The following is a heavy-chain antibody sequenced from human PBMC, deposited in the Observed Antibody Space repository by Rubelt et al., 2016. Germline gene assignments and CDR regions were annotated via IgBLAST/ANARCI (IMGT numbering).Heavy chain of an antibody. CDR1: GYTFTDYY. V-gene: IGHV7-4-1*02. CDR3: AREGGMDV. CDR2: IDTNTGIP. J-gene: IGHJ6*02. Sequence: QVQLVQSGAEVKKPGASVKVSCKASGYTFTDYYMHWVRQAPGQGLEWMGWIDTNTGIPTYAQGFIGRFVFSLDTSVSTAHLQISTLKAEDTAVYYCAREGGMDVWGQGTTVTV.